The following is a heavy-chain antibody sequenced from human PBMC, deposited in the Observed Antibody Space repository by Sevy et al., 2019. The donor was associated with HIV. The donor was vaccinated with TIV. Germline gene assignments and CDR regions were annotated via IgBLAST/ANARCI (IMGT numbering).Heavy chain of an antibody. CDR2: IWYDGSDK. CDR3: ARAGLQHYYYYAMDV. V-gene: IGHV3-33*01. D-gene: IGHD4-4*01. J-gene: IGHJ6*02. CDR1: GFTFSSYG. Sequence: GGSLRLSCAASGFTFSSYGMHWVRQAPGKGLEWVAVIWYDGSDKYYADSVKGRFTISRDNSKNTLYLQMNSLRAEDTAVYYCARAGLQHYYYYAMDVWGQGTTVTVSS.